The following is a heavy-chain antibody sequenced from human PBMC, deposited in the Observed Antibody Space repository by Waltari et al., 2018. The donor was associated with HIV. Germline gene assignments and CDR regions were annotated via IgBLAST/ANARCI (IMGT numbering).Heavy chain of an antibody. CDR3: ARGNDYDDY. J-gene: IGHJ4*02. V-gene: IGHV3-21*02. Sequence: EVQLVESGGGLVKPGGSLRLSCAASGFTFSSYTMNWVRQAPGKGLEWVSSISSSSSFIYYADSVKGRFTISRDNAKNSLYLQMNSLRSEDTAVYYCARGNDYDDYWGQGTLVTVSS. CDR2: ISSSSSFI. CDR1: GFTFSSYT.